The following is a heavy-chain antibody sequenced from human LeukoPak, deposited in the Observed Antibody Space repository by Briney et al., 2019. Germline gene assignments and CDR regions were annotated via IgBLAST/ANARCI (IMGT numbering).Heavy chain of an antibody. V-gene: IGHV1-8*03. J-gene: IGHJ6*03. CDR2: MNPNSGNT. CDR3: ARGHRHRYGGYGLAHYYYYMDV. Sequence: ASVKVSCKASGYTFTSYDINWVRQATGQGLEWMGWMNPNSGNTGYAQKFQGRVTITRNTSISTVYMELSSLRSEDTAVYYCARGHRHRYGGYGLAHYYYYMDVWGKGTTVTVSS. D-gene: IGHD5-12*01. CDR1: GYTFTSYD.